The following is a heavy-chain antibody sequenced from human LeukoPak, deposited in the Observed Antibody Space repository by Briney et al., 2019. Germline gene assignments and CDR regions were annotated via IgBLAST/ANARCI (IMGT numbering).Heavy chain of an antibody. Sequence: SETLSLTCTVSGGSISSYYWSWIRQPPGKGLEWIGYIYYSGSTNYNPSLKSRVTISVDTSKNQFSLKLSSVTAADTAVYYCARTRMTTVVTPDEGFFYFDYWGQGTLVTVSS. V-gene: IGHV4-59*01. CDR1: GGSISSYY. D-gene: IGHD4-23*01. CDR2: IYYSGST. J-gene: IGHJ4*02. CDR3: ARTRMTTVVTPDEGFFYFDY.